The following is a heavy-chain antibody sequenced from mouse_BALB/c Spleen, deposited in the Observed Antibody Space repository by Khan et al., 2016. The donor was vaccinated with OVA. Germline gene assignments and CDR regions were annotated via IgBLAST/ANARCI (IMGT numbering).Heavy chain of an antibody. CDR3: ARGITTVFDY. D-gene: IGHD1-1*01. CDR2: INTYTGEP. J-gene: IGHJ2*01. V-gene: IGHV9-3-1*01. Sequence: QIQLVQSGPELKKPGETVKISCKASGYTFTNYGMNWVKQAPGKGLKWMGWINTYTGEPTYADDFKGRFAFSLETSASTAYLQINNLKNEDTATYFWARGITTVFDYWGQGTTLTGSS. CDR1: GYTFTNYG.